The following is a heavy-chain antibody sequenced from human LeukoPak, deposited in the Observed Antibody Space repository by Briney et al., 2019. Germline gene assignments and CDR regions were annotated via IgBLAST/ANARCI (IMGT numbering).Heavy chain of an antibody. CDR1: GGSISSNSYY. CDR3: ARAPFPYDSSGYYFDY. D-gene: IGHD3-22*01. J-gene: IGHJ4*02. CDR2: IYYSGGT. Sequence: SETLSLTCSVSGGSISSNSYYWGWIRQPPEKGLEWIGSIYYSGGTYYNPSLKGRVTISVDTAKNQFSLKLSSVTAADTAVYYCARAPFPYDSSGYYFDYWGQGTLVTVSS. V-gene: IGHV4-39*07.